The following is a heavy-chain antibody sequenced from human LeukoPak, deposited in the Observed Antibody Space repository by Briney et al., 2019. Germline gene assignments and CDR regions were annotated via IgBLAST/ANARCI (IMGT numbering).Heavy chain of an antibody. V-gene: IGHV4-39*07. Sequence: SETLSLTCTVSRGSISSSSYYWAWIRQPPGKGLEWIGMIYHSGSTYYNPSLKSRVTISVDTSKNQFSLKLSSVTAADTAVYYCARWGRYGSGPYYYYMDVWGKGTTVTVSS. CDR1: RGSISSSSYY. CDR2: IYHSGST. CDR3: ARWGRYGSGPYYYYMDV. D-gene: IGHD3-10*01. J-gene: IGHJ6*03.